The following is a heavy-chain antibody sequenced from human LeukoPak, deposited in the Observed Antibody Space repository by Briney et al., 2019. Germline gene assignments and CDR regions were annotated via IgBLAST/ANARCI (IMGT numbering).Heavy chain of an antibody. Sequence: GGSQRLSCAASGFTFDEYAMHWVRQAPGKGLEWVSGISWNSGSIAYADSVKGRFTISRDNAKNTLYLQMNSLRAEDTAVYYCARGLVHDTSGYYSGYWGQGTLVTASS. CDR2: ISWNSGSI. D-gene: IGHD3-22*01. CDR3: ARGLVHDTSGYYSGY. V-gene: IGHV3-9*01. CDR1: GFTFDEYA. J-gene: IGHJ4*02.